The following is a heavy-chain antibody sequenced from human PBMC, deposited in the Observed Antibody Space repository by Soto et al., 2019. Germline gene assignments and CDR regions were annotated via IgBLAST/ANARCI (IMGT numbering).Heavy chain of an antibody. CDR1: GFPFSRYV. Sequence: EVQLLESGGGLVQPGGSLRLSCAASGFPFSRYVMSWVRQAPGKGLEWVSAISGSGGSTYYADSVKGRFTISRDNSKDTLYLKMKSLRAEDTAVYYCAKVGCPQERYQLLPFDYWGQGTQVTVSS. CDR2: ISGSGGST. V-gene: IGHV3-23*01. J-gene: IGHJ4*02. D-gene: IGHD2-2*01. CDR3: AKVGCPQERYQLLPFDY.